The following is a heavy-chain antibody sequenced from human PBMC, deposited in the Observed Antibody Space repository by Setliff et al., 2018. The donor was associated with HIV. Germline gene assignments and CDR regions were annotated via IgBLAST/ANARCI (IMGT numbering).Heavy chain of an antibody. Sequence: SETLSLTCTVSGGSITRSSYYWAWIRQPPGKGMEWIGNIFYSGHTFYNPSLRSRVTISVDTSKNHLSLKVSSLTAADTAVYYCARHPTQYSSSSYIDYWGQGTLVTVSS. D-gene: IGHD6-6*01. CDR3: ARHPTQYSSSSYIDY. V-gene: IGHV4-39*07. CDR2: IFYSGHT. J-gene: IGHJ4*02. CDR1: GGSITRSSYY.